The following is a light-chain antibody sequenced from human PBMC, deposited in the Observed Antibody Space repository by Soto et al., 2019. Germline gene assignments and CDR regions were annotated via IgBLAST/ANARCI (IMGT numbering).Light chain of an antibody. CDR2: RDG. V-gene: IGLV1-47*01. CDR3: AVWDASLTGWV. J-gene: IGLJ3*02. CDR1: SSNIGSHY. Sequence: QSALTQPPSACGTPGQSLTISCAGSSSNIGSHYVYWYQHLPGTAPKLLIFRDGQRPSGVPDRFFGSKSGTSASLAISGLRSEDEAHYYCAVWDASLTGWVFGGGTKLTVL.